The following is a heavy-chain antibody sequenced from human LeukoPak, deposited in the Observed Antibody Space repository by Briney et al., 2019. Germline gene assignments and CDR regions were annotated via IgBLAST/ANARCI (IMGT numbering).Heavy chain of an antibody. D-gene: IGHD6-6*01. V-gene: IGHV3-23*01. J-gene: IGHJ4*02. CDR3: AKGGRLVDY. Sequence: GGSLRLSCAAFGFTFSSSAMSWVRRAPGKGLEWVSAIIGSGFGTYYADSVKGRFTISRDNSKNTLYLQMNSLRADDTAVYYCAKGGRLVDYWGQGTLVTVSS. CDR1: GFTFSSSA. CDR2: IIGSGFGT.